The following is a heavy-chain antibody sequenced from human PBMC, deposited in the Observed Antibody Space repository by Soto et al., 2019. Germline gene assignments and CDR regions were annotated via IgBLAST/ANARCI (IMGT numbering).Heavy chain of an antibody. CDR3: AKDLLSGYIVLMVYAHYGMDV. CDR2: ISGSGGST. V-gene: IGHV3-23*01. J-gene: IGHJ6*02. CDR1: GFTFSSYA. D-gene: IGHD2-8*01. Sequence: PGGSMRLSCAASGFTFSSYAMSWVRQAPGKGLEWVSAISGSGGSTYYADSVKGRFTISRDNSKNTLYLQMNSLRAEDTAVYYCAKDLLSGYIVLMVYAHYGMDVWGQGTTVTVSS.